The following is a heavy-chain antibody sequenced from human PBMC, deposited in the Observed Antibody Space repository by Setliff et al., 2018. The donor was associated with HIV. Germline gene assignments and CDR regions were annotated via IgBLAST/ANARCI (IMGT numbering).Heavy chain of an antibody. CDR2: IYYSGST. CDR1: GGSISSSSYY. Sequence: KASETLSLTCTVSGGSISSSSYYWGWIRQPPGKGLEWIGSIYYSGSTKYNPSSSLKSRVTISADTSKNQFSLRLSSVTAADTAVYYCARGRGGYCSGSTCYSPYYYHGLDVWGLGTTVTVSS. V-gene: IGHV4-39*07. D-gene: IGHD2-15*01. J-gene: IGHJ6*02. CDR3: ARGRGGYCSGSTCYSPYYYHGLDV.